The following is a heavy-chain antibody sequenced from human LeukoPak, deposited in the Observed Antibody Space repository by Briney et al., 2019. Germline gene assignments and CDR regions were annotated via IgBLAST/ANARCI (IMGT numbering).Heavy chain of an antibody. CDR2: IYTTSGST. J-gene: IGHJ3*02. D-gene: IGHD2-15*01. V-gene: IGHV4-4*07. CDR3: AGIVVVVAATLPAFDI. Sequence: SETLFLTCTVSGGSISSYYWSWIRQPAGKGLEWIGRIYTTSGSTNYNPSLKSRVTISVDKSNNQFSLKLRSVTAADTAVYYCAGIVVVVAATLPAFDIWGQGTMVTVSS. CDR1: GGSISSYY.